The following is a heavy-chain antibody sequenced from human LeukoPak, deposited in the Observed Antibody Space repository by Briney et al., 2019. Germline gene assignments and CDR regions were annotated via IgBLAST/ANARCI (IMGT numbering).Heavy chain of an antibody. CDR3: ARAYSSSWYLFVFDY. CDR1: GFTISSYW. V-gene: IGHV3-7*01. CDR2: IKQDGSEK. J-gene: IGHJ4*02. Sequence: PGGSLRLSCAASGFTISSYWMSWVRQAPGKGLEWVANIKQDGSEKYYVDSVKGRFTISRDNAKTSLYLQMNSLRAEDTAVYYCARAYSSSWYLFVFDYWGQGTLVTVSS. D-gene: IGHD6-13*01.